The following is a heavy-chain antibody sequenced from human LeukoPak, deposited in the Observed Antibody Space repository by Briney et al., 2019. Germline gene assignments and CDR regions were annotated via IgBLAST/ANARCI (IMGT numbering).Heavy chain of an antibody. J-gene: IGHJ4*02. D-gene: IGHD3-22*01. V-gene: IGHV3-23*01. CDR3: AKGADSSGYPAYFDY. CDR2: ISGGGGRT. CDR1: GFTFSSYA. Sequence: GGSLRLSCAASGFTFSSYAMSWVRQAPGKGLEWVSAISGGGGRTWYADSVKGRFTISRDNSKNTLYLQMDSLRAEDTAVYYCAKGADSSGYPAYFDYWGQGTLVSVSS.